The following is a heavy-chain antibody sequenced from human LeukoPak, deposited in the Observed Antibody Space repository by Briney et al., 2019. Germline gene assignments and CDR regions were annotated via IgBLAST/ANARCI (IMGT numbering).Heavy chain of an antibody. CDR1: GGSISSSSYY. D-gene: IGHD1-1*01. CDR2: IYYSGST. Sequence: SETLSLTCTVSGGSISSSSYYWGWIRQPPGKGLEWIGGIYYSGSTYYNPSLKSRVTISVDTSKNQFSLKLSSVTAADTAVYYCARHRTTGTPGWYFDLWGRGTLVTVSS. V-gene: IGHV4-39*01. J-gene: IGHJ2*01. CDR3: ARHRTTGTPGWYFDL.